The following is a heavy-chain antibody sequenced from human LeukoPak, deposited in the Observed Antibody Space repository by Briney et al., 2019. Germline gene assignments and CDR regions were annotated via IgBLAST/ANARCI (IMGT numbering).Heavy chain of an antibody. V-gene: IGHV3-53*01. J-gene: IGHJ6*03. D-gene: IGHD3-3*01. CDR2: IYSGGST. CDR1: GFTVSSDY. Sequence: GESLRLSCAASGFTVSSDYTSWVRQSPGKGLEWVSVIYSGGSTYYADSVKGRFTISRDNSKNTLYLQMNSLRAEDTAVYYCAREREYAFWRSYGTYDYYYFMDVWGKGTTVTVSS. CDR3: AREREYAFWRSYGTYDYYYFMDV.